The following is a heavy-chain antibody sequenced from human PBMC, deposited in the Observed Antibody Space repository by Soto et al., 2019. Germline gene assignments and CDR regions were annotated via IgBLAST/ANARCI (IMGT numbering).Heavy chain of an antibody. CDR2: IIPIFGTA. V-gene: IGHV1-69*01. D-gene: IGHD5-18*01. J-gene: IGHJ6*02. CDR1: GGTFSSYA. CDR3: AREPVDTAMAYYYCMDV. Sequence: QVQLVQSGAEVKKPGSSVKVSCKASGGTFSSYAISWVRQAPGQGLEWMGGIIPIFGTANYTQKFQGRVTITADESTSTAYRELSSLRSEDTALYYCAREPVDTAMAYYYCMDVWGQGTTVTVSS.